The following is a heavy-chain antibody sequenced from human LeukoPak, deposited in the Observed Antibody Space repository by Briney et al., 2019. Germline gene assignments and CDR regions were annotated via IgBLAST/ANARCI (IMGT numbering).Heavy chain of an antibody. J-gene: IGHJ4*02. Sequence: EASVKVSCKASGYTFTSYGISRVRQAPGQGLEWMGWISAYNGNTNYAQKLQGRVTMTTDTSTSTAYMELRSLRSDDTAVYYCARMLQYYYDSSGYYRDYWGQGTLVTVSS. CDR1: GYTFTSYG. CDR2: ISAYNGNT. V-gene: IGHV1-18*01. CDR3: ARMLQYYYDSSGYYRDY. D-gene: IGHD3-22*01.